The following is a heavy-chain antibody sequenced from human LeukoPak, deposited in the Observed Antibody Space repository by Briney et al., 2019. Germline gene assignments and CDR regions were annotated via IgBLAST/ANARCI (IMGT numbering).Heavy chain of an antibody. CDR2: IWYDGSNK. J-gene: IGHJ3*02. CDR3: ARYLPMYYYDEPGSRDAFDI. D-gene: IGHD3-22*01. V-gene: IGHV3-33*08. CDR1: GFTFSRYG. Sequence: HSGGSLTLSCTASGFTFSRYGMHWVRQAPGKGLEWVAVIWYDGSNKYYAESVKGRFTISRDNSKNTLHLQMNSLRPEDTAVYYCARYLPMYYYDEPGSRDAFDIWGQETMVTVSS.